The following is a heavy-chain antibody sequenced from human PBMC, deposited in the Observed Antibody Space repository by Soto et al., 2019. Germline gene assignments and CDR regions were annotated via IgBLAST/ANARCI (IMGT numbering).Heavy chain of an antibody. CDR1: GGSISSSSYY. J-gene: IGHJ1*01. CDR2: IYYSGST. V-gene: IGHV4-39*01. CDR3: ARLRGIVVVPAAMKSLPYFQH. D-gene: IGHD2-2*01. Sequence: QLQLQESGPGLVKPSETLSLTCTVSGGSISSSSYYWGWIRQPPGKGLEWIGSIYYSGSTYYNPSLKSRVPISVDTSKNQFSLKLSSVPAADTAVYYWARLRGIVVVPAAMKSLPYFQHWGQGTLVTVSS.